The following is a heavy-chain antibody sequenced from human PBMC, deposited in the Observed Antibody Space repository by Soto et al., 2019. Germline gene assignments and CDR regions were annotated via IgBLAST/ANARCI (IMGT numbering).Heavy chain of an antibody. Sequence: EVHLLESGGNVVQPWGSLRLSCAASGFTFSSYAMNWVRQAPGKGMEWVSSISANGRNTYYADSVKGPVTISRDRSKNTLYLRLDSLRVEDTVSYYCAKGLSILGWFALGAPRGPWCQGTLVSASS. J-gene: IGHJ5*02. V-gene: IGHV3-23*01. CDR2: ISANGRNT. CDR3: AKGLSILGWFALGAPRGP. CDR1: GFTFSSYA. D-gene: IGHD3-10*01.